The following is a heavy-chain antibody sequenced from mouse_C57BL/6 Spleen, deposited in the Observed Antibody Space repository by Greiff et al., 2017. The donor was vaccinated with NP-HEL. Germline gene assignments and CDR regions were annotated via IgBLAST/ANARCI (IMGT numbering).Heavy chain of an antibody. V-gene: IGHV5-9*04. CDR3: AYELYAMDY. CDR2: ISGGGGNT. J-gene: IGHJ4*01. Sequence: EVKLMESGGGLVKPGGSLKLSCAASGFTFSSYTMSWVRQTPEKRLEWVATISGGGGNTYYPDSVKGRFTISRDNAKNTLYLQMSSLRSEDTAVYYCAYELYAMDYWGQGTSVTVSS. D-gene: IGHD2-10*02. CDR1: GFTFSSYT.